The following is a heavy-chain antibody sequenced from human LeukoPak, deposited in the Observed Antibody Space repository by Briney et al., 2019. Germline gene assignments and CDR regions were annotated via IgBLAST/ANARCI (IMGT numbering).Heavy chain of an antibody. CDR3: ARTPLDDYGDYFDY. Sequence: QPGGSPRLSCAASGFTFSSYSMNWVRQAPGKGLEWVSSISSSSSYIYYADSVKGRFTISRDNAKNSLYLQMNSLRAEDTAVYYCARTPLDDYGDYFDYWGQGTLVTVSS. V-gene: IGHV3-21*01. D-gene: IGHD4-17*01. J-gene: IGHJ4*02. CDR2: ISSSSSYI. CDR1: GFTFSSYS.